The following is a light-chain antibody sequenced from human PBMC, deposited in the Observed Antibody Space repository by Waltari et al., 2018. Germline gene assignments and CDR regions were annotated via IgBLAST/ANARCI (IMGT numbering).Light chain of an antibody. CDR3: QQYNKWLGYS. CDR2: GAS. Sequence: IVMTQSPATLSLSPGERATLSCSASQSIGTNLAWFQEKPGQAPRLLIYGASTRATCVPARFSGSWSGTDFTLVISSLQAEDFAVYYCQQYNKWLGYSFGQGTKLEIK. J-gene: IGKJ2*01. V-gene: IGKV3-15*01. CDR1: QSIGTN.